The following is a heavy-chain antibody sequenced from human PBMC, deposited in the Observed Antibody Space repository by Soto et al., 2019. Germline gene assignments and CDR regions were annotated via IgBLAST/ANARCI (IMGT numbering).Heavy chain of an antibody. CDR3: ATGVTLTSAEGY. CDR2: VRNKVNSYTT. V-gene: IGHV3-72*01. D-gene: IGHD3-10*01. J-gene: IGHJ4*02. CDR1: GFTFSVHY. Sequence: GGSLRLSCAASGFTFSVHYMDWVRQAPGKGLEWVGRVRNKVNSYTTEYAASVKGRFTISRDDSKNSLYLQMNSLKTEDTAVYYCATGVTLTSAEGYWGQGTLVTVSS.